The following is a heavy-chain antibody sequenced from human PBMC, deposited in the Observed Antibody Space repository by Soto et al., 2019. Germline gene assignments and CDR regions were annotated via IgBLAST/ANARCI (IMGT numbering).Heavy chain of an antibody. D-gene: IGHD3-3*01. J-gene: IGHJ4*02. V-gene: IGHV1-18*01. CDR1: DYTFTNYD. CDR2: ISTYTSNT. CDR3: ARNSYDLPPPFDY. Sequence: GASVKVSCKASDYTFTNYDINWVRQAPGQGLEWMGWISTYTSNTNYAQKFQGRVTMTRDTSTSTVYMELSSLRSEDTAVYYCARNSYDLPPPFDYWGQGTLVTVSS.